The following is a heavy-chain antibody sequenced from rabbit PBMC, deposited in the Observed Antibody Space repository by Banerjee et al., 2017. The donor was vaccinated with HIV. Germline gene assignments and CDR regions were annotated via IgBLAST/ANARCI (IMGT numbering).Heavy chain of an antibody. CDR2: IYGSTGST. CDR1: GIDFDSRY. J-gene: IGHJ6*01. CDR3: AIPTYTSSSIYLHGMNL. D-gene: IGHD1-1*01. V-gene: IGHV1S40*01. Sequence: QSLEESGGDLVKPGASLTLTCTASGIDFDSRYMCWVRQAPGKGLEWIACIYGSTGSTYFASWAKGRFTISKTSSTTVTLQMTSLTAADTATYFCAIPTYTSSSIYLHGMNLWGPGTLVTVS.